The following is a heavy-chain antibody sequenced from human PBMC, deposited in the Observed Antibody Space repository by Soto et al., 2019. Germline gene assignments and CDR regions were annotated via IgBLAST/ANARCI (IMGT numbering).Heavy chain of an antibody. J-gene: IGHJ5*02. CDR3: ARHQSHSSSYVDP. V-gene: IGHV4-59*08. CDR2: IYCSGST. Sequence: PAETLSLTCTVSGCSISRNYLNWVRQPPGKGLEWVGNIYCSGSTNYNPSLTSRVTLSVDTSKNQFSLKLSSVTAADTAVYYCARHQSHSSSYVDPWGQGTLVTVSS. D-gene: IGHD6-13*01. CDR1: GCSISRNY.